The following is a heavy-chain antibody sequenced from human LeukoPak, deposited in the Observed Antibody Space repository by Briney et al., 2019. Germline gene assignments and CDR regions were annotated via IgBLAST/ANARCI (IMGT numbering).Heavy chain of an antibody. CDR2: IYSGGST. D-gene: IGHD3-10*01. Sequence: GGSLRLSCAASGFTVSSNYMSWVRQAPGKGLEWVSVIYSGGSTYYADSVKGRFTISRDNSKNTLYLQMNSLRAEDTAVYYCARVTMVRGVPIYYFDYWGQGTLVTVSS. J-gene: IGHJ4*02. V-gene: IGHV3-53*01. CDR3: ARVTMVRGVPIYYFDY. CDR1: GFTVSSNY.